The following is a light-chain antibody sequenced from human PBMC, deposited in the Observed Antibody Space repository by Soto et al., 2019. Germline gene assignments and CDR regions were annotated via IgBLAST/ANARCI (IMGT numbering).Light chain of an antibody. V-gene: IGKV3-20*01. Sequence: EIVLTQSPGTLSLSPGDRATLSCRASQSISSSYLAWYRQKPGQAPRLLIYGASSGATGIPDRFSGSGSGTDFTLTISRLEPEDFEVYYCQQYGSSPITFGQGTRLEIK. J-gene: IGKJ5*01. CDR1: QSISSSY. CDR3: QQYGSSPIT. CDR2: GAS.